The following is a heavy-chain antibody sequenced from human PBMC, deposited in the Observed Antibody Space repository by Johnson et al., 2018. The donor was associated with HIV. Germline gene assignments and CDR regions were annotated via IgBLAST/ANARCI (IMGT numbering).Heavy chain of an antibody. CDR2: ISYDGSNK. CDR3: ARDPGNGGRPFDAFDV. D-gene: IGHD4-23*01. J-gene: IGHJ3*01. V-gene: IGHV3-30-3*01. Sequence: QVQLVESGGGVVQPGRSLRLSCAASGFTFSSYAMHWVRQAPGKGLEWVAVISYDGSNKYYADSVRGRFTISRDNAKNPLYLQMNSLRGEDTAVYYCARDPGNGGRPFDAFDVWGQGTMVTVSS. CDR1: GFTFSSYA.